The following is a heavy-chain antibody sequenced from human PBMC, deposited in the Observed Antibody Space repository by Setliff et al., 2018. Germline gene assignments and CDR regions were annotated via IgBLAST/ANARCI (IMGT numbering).Heavy chain of an antibody. D-gene: IGHD6-19*01. CDR2: IYYSGSTS. Sequence: SETLSLTCTVSGGSISSGGYYWSWIRQRPGKGLEWIGYIYYSGSTSYYNPSLKSRVTISVDTSKNQFSLKLSSVTAADTAVYYCARGRAGHSGHWGQGTQVTVSS. CDR1: GGSISSGGYY. V-gene: IGHV4-31*03. J-gene: IGHJ4*02. CDR3: ARGRAGHSGH.